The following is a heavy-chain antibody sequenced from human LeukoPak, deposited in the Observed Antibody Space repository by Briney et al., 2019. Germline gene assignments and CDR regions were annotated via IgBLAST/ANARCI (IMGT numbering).Heavy chain of an antibody. D-gene: IGHD1-26*01. V-gene: IGHV3-23*01. J-gene: IGHJ4*02. CDR1: GFTINSNS. Sequence: GGSLRLSCVASGFTINSNSMTWVRQAPGTGLEWVSVISSSGAATYYADSVKGRFTVSRDNSKNTLYLQMDSLRAEDTAVYYCAKQDYSGSLVLITFWGQGILVTVSS. CDR3: AKQDYSGSLVLITF. CDR2: ISSSGAAT.